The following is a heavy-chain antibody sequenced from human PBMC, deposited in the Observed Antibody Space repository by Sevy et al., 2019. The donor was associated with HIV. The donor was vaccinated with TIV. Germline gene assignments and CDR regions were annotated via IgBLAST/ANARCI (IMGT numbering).Heavy chain of an antibody. Sequence: GGSLRLSCAASGFTFSSYWTSWVRQAPGKGLEWVANIKQDGSEKYYVDSVKGRFTISRDNAKNSLYLQMNGLRAEDTAVYYCARVNGGYDYVWGSYRYGTHDYWGQGTLVTVSS. CDR3: ARVNGGYDYVWGSYRYGTHDY. J-gene: IGHJ4*02. CDR2: IKQDGSEK. D-gene: IGHD3-16*02. V-gene: IGHV3-7*01. CDR1: GFTFSSYW.